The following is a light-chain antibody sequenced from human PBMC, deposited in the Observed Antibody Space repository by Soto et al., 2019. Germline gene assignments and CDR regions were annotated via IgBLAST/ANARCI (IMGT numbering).Light chain of an antibody. CDR1: QSVSSSY. CDR2: GAS. V-gene: IGKV3-20*01. J-gene: IGKJ1*01. CDR3: QPYGSSTWT. Sequence: EIVLTQSPGTLSLSPGERATLSCRASQSVSSSYLAWYQQKPGQAPRPLIYGASSRAIGIPDRFSGSGSGTDFTLTISRLEPADFAVYYCQPYGSSTWTFGQGTKVDI.